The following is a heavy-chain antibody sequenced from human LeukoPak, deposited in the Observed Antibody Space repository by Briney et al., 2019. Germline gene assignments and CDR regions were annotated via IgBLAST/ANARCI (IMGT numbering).Heavy chain of an antibody. Sequence: GGSLRLSCAVSGFTFNIYGMHWVRQAPGKGLEWVAFTRYDATKKYYADSVKDRFTISRDDSKNTIYLQMNSLRAEDTAVYYCAKGGCSSTSCHYYYYYMDVWGKGTTVTVSS. CDR1: GFTFNIYG. J-gene: IGHJ6*03. V-gene: IGHV3-30*02. CDR3: AKGGCSSTSCHYYYYYMDV. CDR2: TRYDATKK. D-gene: IGHD2-2*01.